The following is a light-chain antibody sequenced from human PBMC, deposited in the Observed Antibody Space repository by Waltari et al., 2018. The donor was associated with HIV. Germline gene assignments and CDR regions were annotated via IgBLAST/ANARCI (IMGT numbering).Light chain of an antibody. CDR2: QIN. J-gene: IGLJ2*01. Sequence: QSALTQPASVSGSPGQAVNISCTGTSGDVGGYKYVSWYQQHPGKVPKFLIFQINNRASGVSSRFSGSKAGNTATLTISGLQAEDEADYYCSSFTSDATVLFGGGTKLTV. CDR1: SGDVGGYKY. V-gene: IGLV2-14*03. CDR3: SSFTSDATVL.